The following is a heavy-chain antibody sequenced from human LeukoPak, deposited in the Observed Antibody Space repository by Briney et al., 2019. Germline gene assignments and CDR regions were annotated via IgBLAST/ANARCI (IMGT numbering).Heavy chain of an antibody. CDR1: ELTLSSNY. Sequence: GGSLRLSCAASELTLSSNYMSWIRQAPGRGLEWVSFIYSGGSTYYADSVRGRFIISRDNSKNTLYLQMNSLRAEDTAVYYCARDIYGNFDYWGQGTLVTVSS. J-gene: IGHJ4*02. CDR2: IYSGGST. CDR3: ARDIYGNFDY. D-gene: IGHD4-17*01. V-gene: IGHV3-53*01.